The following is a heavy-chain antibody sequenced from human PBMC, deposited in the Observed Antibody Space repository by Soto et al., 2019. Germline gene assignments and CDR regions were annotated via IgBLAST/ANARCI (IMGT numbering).Heavy chain of an antibody. V-gene: IGHV4-31*03. Sequence: QVQLQESGPGLVKPSQTLSLTCTVSGGSISSGGYYWSWIRQHPGKGLEWIGYIYYSGSTYYNPSLKSRVTISGDTSKNQCSLKLSSVTAADTAVYYCARELRFGEDYYGMDVWGQGTTVTVSS. D-gene: IGHD3-10*01. CDR2: IYYSGST. CDR3: ARELRFGEDYYGMDV. J-gene: IGHJ6*02. CDR1: GGSISSGGYY.